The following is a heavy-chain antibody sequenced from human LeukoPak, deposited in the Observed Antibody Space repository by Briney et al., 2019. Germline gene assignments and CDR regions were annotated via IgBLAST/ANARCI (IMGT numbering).Heavy chain of an antibody. CDR2: ITTYNGKT. Sequence: ASVKVSCKASGYTLTTYGISWVRQAPGQGLEWMGWITTYNGKTDYAEKLQDRVTMTIDTSTSTAYMELSSLRSEDTAVYYCATFPDHYDSSLPWWGQGTLVTVSS. D-gene: IGHD3-22*01. CDR1: GYTLTTYG. CDR3: ATFPDHYDSSLPW. J-gene: IGHJ4*02. V-gene: IGHV1-18*01.